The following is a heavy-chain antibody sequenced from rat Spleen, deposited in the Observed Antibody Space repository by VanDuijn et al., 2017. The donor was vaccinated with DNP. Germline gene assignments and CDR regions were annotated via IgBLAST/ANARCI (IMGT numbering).Heavy chain of an antibody. D-gene: IGHD3-1*01. CDR2: ITYDGTNT. CDR1: GFTFSDFN. Sequence: EVQLVESGGGLVQPGRSLKLSCVASGFTFSDFNMAWVRQAPKKGLEWVATITYDGTNTYYRDSVRGRFTTSRDNTKNTLYLQMDSLRSEDTATYYCPRGSTSIYWYFDFWGPGTMVTVSS. CDR3: PRGSTSIYWYFDF. J-gene: IGHJ1*01. V-gene: IGHV5-7*01.